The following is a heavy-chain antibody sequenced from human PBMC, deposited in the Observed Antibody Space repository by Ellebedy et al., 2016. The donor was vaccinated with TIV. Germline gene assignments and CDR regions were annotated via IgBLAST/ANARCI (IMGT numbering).Heavy chain of an antibody. J-gene: IGHJ1*01. CDR2: ISYDGSNK. CDR1: GFTFSSYA. V-gene: IGHV3-30-3*01. D-gene: IGHD6-19*01. Sequence: GGSLRLSCAASGFTFSSYAMHWVRQAPGKGLEWVAVISYDGSNKYYADSVKGRFTISRDNSKNTLYLQMNSLRAEDTAVYYCATVAGNFQHWGQGTLVTVSS. CDR3: ATVAGNFQH.